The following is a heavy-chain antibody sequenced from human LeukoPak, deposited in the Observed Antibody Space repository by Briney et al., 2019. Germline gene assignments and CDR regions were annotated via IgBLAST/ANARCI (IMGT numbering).Heavy chain of an antibody. J-gene: IGHJ4*02. CDR3: ARDGKGRNRIGYYFDY. Sequence: PGGSLRLSCAASGFTFSIYAMNWVRQAPGKGLEWVSYISSSGSTIYYAASVKGGFSISRDNTKNSMYMQMNRLRAEGTAVYDCARDGKGRNRIGYYFDYWGQGTLVTVSS. D-gene: IGHD3-10*01. V-gene: IGHV3-48*03. CDR2: ISSSGSTI. CDR1: GFTFSIYA.